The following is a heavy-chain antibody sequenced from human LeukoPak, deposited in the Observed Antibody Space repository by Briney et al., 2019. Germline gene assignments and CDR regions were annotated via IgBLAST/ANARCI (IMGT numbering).Heavy chain of an antibody. D-gene: IGHD3-10*01. J-gene: IGHJ4*02. V-gene: IGHV1-18*01. CDR3: ARDLLQELTYYYGSGSYYIPVPFDY. CDR1: GYTFTSYG. CDR2: ISAYNGNT. Sequence: VSVKVSCKASGYTFTSYGISWVRQAPGQGLEWMGWISAYNGNTNYAQKLQGRVTMTTDTSTSTAYMELRSLRSDDTAVYYCARDLLQELTYYYGSGSYYIPVPFDYWGQGTLVTVSS.